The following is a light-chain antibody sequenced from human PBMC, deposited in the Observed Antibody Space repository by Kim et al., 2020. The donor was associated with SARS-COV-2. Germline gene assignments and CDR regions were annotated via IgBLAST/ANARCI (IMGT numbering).Light chain of an antibody. Sequence: GDRFTITCRASQSISTWLAWYQQKAGKAPKLLIYKATSLESGVPSRFSGSGSGTEFTLTISSLQPDDFATYYCHQYNSYSPEPFGPGTKVDIK. CDR3: HQYNSYSPEP. V-gene: IGKV1-5*03. CDR2: KAT. J-gene: IGKJ1*01. CDR1: QSISTW.